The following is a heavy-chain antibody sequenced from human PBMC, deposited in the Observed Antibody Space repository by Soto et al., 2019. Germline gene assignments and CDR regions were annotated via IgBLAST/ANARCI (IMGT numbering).Heavy chain of an antibody. V-gene: IGHV3-30*18. Sequence: QVQLVESGGGVVQPGRSLRLSCAASGFNFRNYGMHWIRQTPGKGLEWVAVISYDGSKKYYTDSVQGRFTISRDNSKNTLYLQMNSLRAEDTAVYYCAKDSHYIAGSYGGFDPWGQGTLVTVSS. J-gene: IGHJ5*02. CDR2: ISYDGSKK. CDR3: AKDSHYIAGSYGGFDP. D-gene: IGHD3-10*01. CDR1: GFNFRNYG.